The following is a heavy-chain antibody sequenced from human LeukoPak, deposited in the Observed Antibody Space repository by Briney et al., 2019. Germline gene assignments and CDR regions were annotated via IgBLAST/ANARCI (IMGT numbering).Heavy chain of an antibody. J-gene: IGHJ4*02. D-gene: IGHD3-3*01. Sequence: ASVKVSCKASGYTFTSYDINWVRQATGQGLEWMGWMNPNSGNTGYAQKFQGRVTMTRNTSISTACMELSSLRSEDTAVYYCARGLRDFWSGYYYYWGQGTLVTVSS. CDR1: GYTFTSYD. CDR3: ARGLRDFWSGYYYY. V-gene: IGHV1-8*01. CDR2: MNPNSGNT.